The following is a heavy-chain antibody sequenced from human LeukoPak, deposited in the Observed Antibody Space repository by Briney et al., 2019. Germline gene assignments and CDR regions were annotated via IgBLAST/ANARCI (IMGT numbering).Heavy chain of an antibody. J-gene: IGHJ3*02. V-gene: IGHV3-7*01. CDR2: MRQDGSEK. CDR3: AREGDAFDI. Sequence: GGSLRLSCAASGFTFIDAWMSWVRQAPGKGLEWVANMRQDGSEKFYVDSVKGRFTISRDNAKNSLSLQMDSLRAEDTAVYYCAREGDAFDIWGQGTMVTVSS. CDR1: GFTFIDAW.